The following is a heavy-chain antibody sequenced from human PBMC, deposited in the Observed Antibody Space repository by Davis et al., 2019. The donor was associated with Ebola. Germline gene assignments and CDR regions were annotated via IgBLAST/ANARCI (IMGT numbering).Heavy chain of an antibody. J-gene: IGHJ4*02. Sequence: GESLKISCAASGFTFSSYGMNWVRQAPGKGLEWVSYISSSSSTIYYADSVKGRFTISRDNAKNSLYLQMNSLRAEDTAVYYCAKVPGVGGYWGQGTLVTVSS. CDR3: AKVPGVGGY. CDR1: GFTFSSYG. D-gene: IGHD2-15*01. V-gene: IGHV3-48*01. CDR2: ISSSSSTI.